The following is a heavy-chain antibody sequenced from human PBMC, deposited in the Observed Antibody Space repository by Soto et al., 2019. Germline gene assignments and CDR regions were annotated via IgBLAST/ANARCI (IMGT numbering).Heavy chain of an antibody. CDR3: ARTVSAGIYYFDY. J-gene: IGHJ4*02. V-gene: IGHV4-59*01. D-gene: IGHD2-2*01. Sequence: PSETLSLTCTVSGGSISSYYWSWIRQPPGKGLEWIGYIYDSGSTNNNPSLKSRVTISVDTSKNQFSLKLSSVTAADTAVYYCARTVSAGIYYFDYWGQGTLVTVS. CDR1: GGSISSYY. CDR2: IYDSGST.